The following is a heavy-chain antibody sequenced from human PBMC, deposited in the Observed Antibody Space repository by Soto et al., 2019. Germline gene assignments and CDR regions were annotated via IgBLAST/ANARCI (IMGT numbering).Heavy chain of an antibody. Sequence: QVQLQESGPGLVKPSETLSLTCTVSGDSSHNYYWSWFRQSPGKAMEWIGYIYSRGGSDYNPSLQSPVTISLDTSKNHFSLELTSMTAADSAVYYCAAGTNWYFDLWGRGTRVTVSA. V-gene: IGHV4-59*12. CDR1: GDSSHNYY. CDR2: IYSRGGS. D-gene: IGHD2-15*01. CDR3: AAGTNWYFDL. J-gene: IGHJ2*01.